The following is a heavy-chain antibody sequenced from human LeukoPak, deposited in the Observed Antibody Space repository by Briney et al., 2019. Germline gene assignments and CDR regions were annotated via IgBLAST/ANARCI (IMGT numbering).Heavy chain of an antibody. CDR3: ARHGGGYCRSTSCYLFDP. V-gene: IGHV5-51*01. D-gene: IGHD2-2*01. CDR1: GYSFTAYW. CDR2: IYPGDSDT. J-gene: IGHJ5*02. Sequence: GESLKISCKVSGYSFTAYWIGWVRQMPGKGLGWMGIIYPGDSDTRYSPSFQGQVTISADKSISTPYLQWSSLKASDTAMYYCARHGGGYCRSTSCYLFDPWGQGTLVTVSS.